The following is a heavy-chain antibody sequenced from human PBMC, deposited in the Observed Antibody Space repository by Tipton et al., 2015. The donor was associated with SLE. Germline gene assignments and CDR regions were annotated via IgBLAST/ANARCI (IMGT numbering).Heavy chain of an antibody. CDR2: IYTSGST. Sequence: TLSLTCTVSGGSLSRYYWSWIRQPAGKGLEWIGRIYTSGSTNYNPSLKSRVTLSVDTSNNQFSLKLSSVTAADTAVYYCARDRGWEDYYGMDVWGQGTTVTVSS. CDR3: ARDRGWEDYYGMDV. V-gene: IGHV4-4*07. J-gene: IGHJ6*02. D-gene: IGHD3-10*01. CDR1: GGSLSRYY.